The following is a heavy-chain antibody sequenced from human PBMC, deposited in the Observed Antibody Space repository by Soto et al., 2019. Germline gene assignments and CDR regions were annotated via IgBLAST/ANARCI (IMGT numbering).Heavy chain of an antibody. CDR1: GGSISSYD. CDR2: IYYSGGT. V-gene: IGHV4-59*12. J-gene: IGHJ4*02. D-gene: IGHD5-18*01. CDR3: ARLNPRYSQLNY. Sequence: SETLSLTCTGSGGSISSYDWSWIRQPPGKGLEWIGYIYYSGGTNYNPSLKSRVTISVDTSKNQFSLKLSSVTAADTAGYYCARLNPRYSQLNYSGQRTLVTVSS.